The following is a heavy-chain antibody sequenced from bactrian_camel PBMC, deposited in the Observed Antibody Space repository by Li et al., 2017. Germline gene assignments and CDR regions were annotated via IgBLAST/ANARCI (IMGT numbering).Heavy chain of an antibody. Sequence: VQLVESGGGSVKAGGSLRLSCQRSGYLWKTYCMAWFRQRPGESREAVASIYTGSGRTWFGDSVKGRFTISRDNAKNTLYLQLNSLKTEDTAMYYCAKPRAPFVVVRAAARSEYNDWGQGTQVTVS. CDR2: IYTGSGRT. V-gene: IGHV3S1*01. J-gene: IGHJ4*01. D-gene: IGHD2*01. CDR1: GYLWKTYC. CDR3: AKPRAPFVVVRAAARSEYND.